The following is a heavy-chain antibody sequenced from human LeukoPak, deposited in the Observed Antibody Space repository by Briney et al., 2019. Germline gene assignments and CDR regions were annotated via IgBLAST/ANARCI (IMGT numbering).Heavy chain of an antibody. CDR2: INHSGST. CDR1: GGSFSGYY. V-gene: IGHV4-34*01. CDR3: ARVSSIGSGSYSWADYYYYYGMDV. Sequence: SGTLSLTCAVYGGSFSGYYWSWIRQPPGKGLEWIGEINHSGSTNYNPSLKSRVTISVDTSKNQFSLKLSSVTAADTAVYYCARVSSIGSGSYSWADYYYYYGMDVWGQGTTVTVSS. D-gene: IGHD3-10*01. J-gene: IGHJ6*02.